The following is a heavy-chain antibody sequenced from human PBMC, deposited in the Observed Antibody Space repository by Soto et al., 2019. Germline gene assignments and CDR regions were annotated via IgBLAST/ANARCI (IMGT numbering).Heavy chain of an antibody. Sequence: SETLSLTCAVYGGSFSGYYWSWIRQPPGKGLEWIGEINHSGSTNYNPSLKSRVTISVDTSKNQFSLKLSSVTAADTAVYYCAREGRDHIPRLHLGETTKFDYWGQGTLVTVSS. V-gene: IGHV4-34*01. CDR1: GGSFSGYY. CDR3: AREGRDHIPRLHLGETTKFDY. D-gene: IGHD3-16*01. CDR2: INHSGST. J-gene: IGHJ4*02.